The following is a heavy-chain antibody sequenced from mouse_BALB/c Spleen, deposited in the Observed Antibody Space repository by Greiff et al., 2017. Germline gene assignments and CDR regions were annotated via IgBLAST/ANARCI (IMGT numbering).Heavy chain of an antibody. J-gene: IGHJ4*01. CDR3: TRRGNPRMDYAMDY. D-gene: IGHD2-1*01. CDR1: GYTFTSYW. CDR2: IYPGNSDT. V-gene: IGHV1-5*01. Sequence: EVQLVESGTVLARPGASVKMSCKASGYTFTSYWMHWVKQRPGQGLEWIGAIYPGNSDTSYNQKFKGKAKLTAVTSTSTAYMELSSLTNEDSAVYYCTRRGNPRMDYAMDYWGQGTSVTVSS.